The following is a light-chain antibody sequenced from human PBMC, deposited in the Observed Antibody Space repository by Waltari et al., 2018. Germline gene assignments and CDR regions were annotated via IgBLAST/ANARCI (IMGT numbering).Light chain of an antibody. J-gene: IGKJ4*01. Sequence: EIVKPQSPATLSVSLGERATLSCRASQSVRSNLAWYQQKPGQAPRLLIYGASTRATGVPARFSGSGSGTEFTLTISSLQSEDFAVYYCQQYDSWPPGITFGGGTKVEIK. CDR2: GAS. CDR3: QQYDSWPPGIT. CDR1: QSVRSN. V-gene: IGKV3-15*01.